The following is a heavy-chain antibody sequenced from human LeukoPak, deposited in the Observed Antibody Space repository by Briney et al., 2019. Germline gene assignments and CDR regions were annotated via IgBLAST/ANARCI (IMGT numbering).Heavy chain of an antibody. CDR1: GYTFTSYY. Sequence: ASVKVSCKASGYTFTSYYMHWVRQAPGQGLEWMGIINPSGGSTSYAQKFQGRVTITADESTSTAYMELSSLRSEDTAVYYCARVARCGGDCYSGDYFQHWGQGTLVTVSS. V-gene: IGHV1-46*01. D-gene: IGHD2-21*01. CDR2: INPSGGST. J-gene: IGHJ1*01. CDR3: ARVARCGGDCYSGDYFQH.